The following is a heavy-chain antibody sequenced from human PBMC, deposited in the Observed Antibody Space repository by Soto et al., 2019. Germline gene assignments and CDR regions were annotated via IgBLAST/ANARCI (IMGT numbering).Heavy chain of an antibody. Sequence: AAVKVSCKASGYTFSSHAIHWVRQAPGQRLEWMGWINAGNGDTNYSQKFQGRVAITTDTSASSAYLELSTLRSEDTAVYYCARDGARIAVFGVVYYFDYWGQGTVVTVSS. CDR3: ARDGARIAVFGVVYYFDY. CDR2: INAGNGDT. CDR1: GYTFSSHA. V-gene: IGHV1-3*01. D-gene: IGHD3-3*01. J-gene: IGHJ4*02.